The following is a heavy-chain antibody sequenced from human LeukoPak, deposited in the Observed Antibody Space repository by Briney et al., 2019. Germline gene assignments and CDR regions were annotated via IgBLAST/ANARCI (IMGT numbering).Heavy chain of an antibody. J-gene: IGHJ5*02. V-gene: IGHV1-2*02. CDR3: ARDPRRYCSGGSCYSLLRGIWFDP. CDR2: INPNNGGT. Sequence: RAASVKVSCKSSGYTFNGYYMHWVRQAPGQGLEWMGWINPNNGGTNYAQRFQGRVTMTRDTSISTAYMELSRLRSDDTAVYYCARDPRRYCSGGSCYSLLRGIWFDPWGQGTLVTVSS. CDR1: GYTFNGYY. D-gene: IGHD2-15*01.